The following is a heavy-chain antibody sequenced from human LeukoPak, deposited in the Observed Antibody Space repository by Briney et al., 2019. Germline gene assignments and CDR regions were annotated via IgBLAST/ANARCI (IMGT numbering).Heavy chain of an antibody. CDR2: INPNSGGT. J-gene: IGHJ4*02. Sequence: ASVKVSCKASGYTYTGYYMHWVRQAPGQGLEWMGRINPNSGGTNYAQKFQGRVTMTRDTSISTAYMGLSRLRSDHTAVYYCARYCSGGSCYPREFDYWGQGTLVTVSS. CDR1: GYTYTGYY. D-gene: IGHD2-15*01. CDR3: ARYCSGGSCYPREFDY. V-gene: IGHV1-2*06.